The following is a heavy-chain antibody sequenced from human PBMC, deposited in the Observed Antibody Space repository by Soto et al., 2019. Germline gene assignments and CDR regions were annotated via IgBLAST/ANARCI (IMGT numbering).Heavy chain of an antibody. J-gene: IGHJ6*02. CDR3: AREPLMPWVTTYAWRDYYGMDV. V-gene: IGHV1-2*02. CDR1: GYTFTGYY. Sequence: ASVKVSCKASGYTFTGYYMHWVRQAPGQGLEWMGWINPNSGGTNYAQKFQGRVTMTRDTSISTAYMELSRLRSDDTAVYYCAREPLMPWVTTYAWRDYYGMDVWGQGTSVTV. D-gene: IGHD4-17*01. CDR2: INPNSGGT.